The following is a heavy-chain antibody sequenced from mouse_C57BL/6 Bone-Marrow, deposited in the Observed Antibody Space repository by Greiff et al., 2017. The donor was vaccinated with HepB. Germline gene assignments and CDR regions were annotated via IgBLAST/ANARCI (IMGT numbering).Heavy chain of an antibody. CDR2: ISYDGSN. V-gene: IGHV3-6*01. D-gene: IGHD1-1*01. CDR1: GYSITSGYY. CDR3: ATVVPYAMDY. Sequence: VQLQESGPGLVKPSQSLSLTCSVTGYSITSGYYWNWIRQFPGNKLEWMGYISYDGSNNYNPSLKNRISITRDTSKNQFFLKLNSVTTEDTATYYCATVVPYAMDYWGQGTSVTVSS. J-gene: IGHJ4*01.